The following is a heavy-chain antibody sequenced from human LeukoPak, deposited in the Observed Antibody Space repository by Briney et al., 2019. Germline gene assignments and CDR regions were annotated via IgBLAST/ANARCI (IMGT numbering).Heavy chain of an antibody. D-gene: IGHD6-19*01. CDR3: ARGYSSIDY. CDR2: IIPIFGTA. J-gene: IGHJ4*02. CDR1: GGTFSSYA. Sequence: ASVKVSCKASGGTFSSYAISWVRQAPGQGLEWMGGIIPIFGTANYAQKFQGRVTITRNTSISTAYMELSSLRSEDTAVYYCARGYSSIDYWGQGTLVTVSS. V-gene: IGHV1-69*05.